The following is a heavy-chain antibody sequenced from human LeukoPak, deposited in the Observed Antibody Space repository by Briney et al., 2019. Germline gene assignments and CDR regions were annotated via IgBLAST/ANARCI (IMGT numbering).Heavy chain of an antibody. CDR1: GLTFSRYG. D-gene: IGHD3-10*01. CDR3: AKDIKLLWFGEGLGY. Sequence: GGALRLSCAASGLTFSRYGMRGVGQAPGKGLEGVAAISGSGGNTYYADSVKGRFTISRDNFKKTLYLQMNSLRAEDTALYYCAKDIKLLWFGEGLGYWGQGTLVTVSS. CDR2: ISGSGGNT. J-gene: IGHJ4*02. V-gene: IGHV3-23*01.